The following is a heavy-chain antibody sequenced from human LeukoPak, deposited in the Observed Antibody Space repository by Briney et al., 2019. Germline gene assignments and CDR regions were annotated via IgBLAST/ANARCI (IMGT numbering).Heavy chain of an antibody. CDR3: ARGRPSYYFDY. D-gene: IGHD6-6*01. CDR2: ISGSGGST. CDR1: GFTLSSYG. J-gene: IGHJ4*02. V-gene: IGHV3-23*01. Sequence: GGTLRLSCAASGFTLSSYGMSWVRQAPGKGLEWVSAISGSGGSTYYADSVKGRFTISRDNSKNTLYLQMNSLRAEDTAVYYCARGRPSYYFDYWGQGTLVTVSS.